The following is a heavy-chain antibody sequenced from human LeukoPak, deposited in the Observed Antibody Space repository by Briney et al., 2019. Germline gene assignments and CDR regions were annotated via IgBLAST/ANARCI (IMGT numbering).Heavy chain of an antibody. Sequence: GASVKVSCKASGGTFSSYAISWVRQAPGQGLEWMGRIIPIFGTANYAQKFQGRVTITTDESTSTAYMELSSLRSEDTAMYYCARSIAVAGTYGVDYWGQGTLVTVSS. CDR3: ARSIAVAGTYGVDY. CDR1: GGTFSSYA. CDR2: IIPIFGTA. J-gene: IGHJ4*02. D-gene: IGHD6-19*01. V-gene: IGHV1-69*05.